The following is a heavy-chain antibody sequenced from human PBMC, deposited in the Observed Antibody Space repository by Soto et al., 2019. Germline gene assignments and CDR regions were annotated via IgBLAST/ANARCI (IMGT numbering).Heavy chain of an antibody. Sequence: SETLSLTCTVSGGSISSSDYYWGWIRQPPGKGLEWIGNIYYSGSASYNPSLKSRVTISVDTSKNQFSLKLSSVTAADTAVYYCARLHGYCISSSCHGHYAMDVWGQGTTVTVSS. J-gene: IGHJ6*02. CDR3: ARLHGYCISSSCHGHYAMDV. CDR2: IYYSGSA. CDR1: GGSISSSDYY. V-gene: IGHV4-39*07. D-gene: IGHD2-2*01.